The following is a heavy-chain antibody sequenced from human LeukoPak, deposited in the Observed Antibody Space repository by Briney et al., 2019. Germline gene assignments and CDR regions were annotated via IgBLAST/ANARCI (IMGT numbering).Heavy chain of an antibody. D-gene: IGHD6-19*01. V-gene: IGHV4-4*07. CDR3: ARGRESSGWYYFDY. J-gene: IGHJ4*02. CDR2: IYTSGGT. CDR1: GGSISNYY. Sequence: PSETLSLTCTVSGGSISNYYWTWIRQPAGKGLEWIGRIYTSGGTNYNPSLKSRVTMSVDTSKNQFSLKLSSVTAADTAMYYCARGRESSGWYYFDYWGQGTLVTVSS.